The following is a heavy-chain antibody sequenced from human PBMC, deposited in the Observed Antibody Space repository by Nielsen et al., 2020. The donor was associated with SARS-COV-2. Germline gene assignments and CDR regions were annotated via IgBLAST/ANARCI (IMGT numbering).Heavy chain of an antibody. V-gene: IGHV3-30*04. CDR1: GLTFSSYA. CDR2: ISYDGSNK. CDR3: ARMGIDSGSYSDY. D-gene: IGHD1-26*01. J-gene: IGHJ4*02. Sequence: GGSLRLSCAASGLTFSSYAMHWVRQAPGKGLEWVAVISYDGSNKYYADSVKGRFTISRDNSKNTLYLQMNSLRAEDTAVYYCARMGIDSGSYSDYWGQGTLVTVSS.